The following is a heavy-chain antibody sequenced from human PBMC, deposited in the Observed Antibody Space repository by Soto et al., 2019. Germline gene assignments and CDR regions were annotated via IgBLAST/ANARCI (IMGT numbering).Heavy chain of an antibody. D-gene: IGHD6-13*01. CDR3: TRDASRDSSARGWFDP. CDR2: ISSNSAYI. Sequence: LRLSCAASGFTFRSFTMNWVRQAPGKGLEWVSTISSNSAYIYYTDALRGRLTISRDNAKNSLHLQMNSLRAEDTAVYYCTRDASRDSSARGWFDPWGPGTLVTVSS. V-gene: IGHV3-21*01. CDR1: GFTFRSFT. J-gene: IGHJ5*02.